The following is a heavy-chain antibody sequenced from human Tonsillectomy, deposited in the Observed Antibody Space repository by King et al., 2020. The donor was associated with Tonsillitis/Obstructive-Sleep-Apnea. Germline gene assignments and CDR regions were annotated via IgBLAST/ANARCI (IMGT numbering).Heavy chain of an antibody. J-gene: IGHJ6*02. CDR1: GFTFSSYA. D-gene: IGHD3-3*01. CDR2: ISYDGSNK. Sequence: VQLVESGGGVVQPGRSLRLSCAASGFTFSSYAMHWVRQAPGKGLEWVAVISYDGSNKYYADSVKGRFTISRDNSKNTLYLQMNSLRAEDTAVYYCARDRDYDFWSGYYGEAHYYYYGMDVWGQGTTVTVSS. V-gene: IGHV3-30*04. CDR3: ARDRDYDFWSGYYGEAHYYYYGMDV.